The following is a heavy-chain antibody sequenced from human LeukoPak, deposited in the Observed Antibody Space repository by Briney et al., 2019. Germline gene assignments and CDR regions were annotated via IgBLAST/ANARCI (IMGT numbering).Heavy chain of an antibody. D-gene: IGHD2-21*01. CDR2: INPSSGGT. CDR1: GYSFTDYY. CDR3: ARADRLHGGPYLIGP. Sequence: ASVKVSCKTSGYSFTDYYMHWVRQAPGQGLEWMGWINPSSGGTSSAQKFQGRVTMTRDTSISTVYMEVSWLTSDDTAIYYCARADRLHGGPYLIGPWGQGTLVTVSS. J-gene: IGHJ5*02. V-gene: IGHV1-2*02.